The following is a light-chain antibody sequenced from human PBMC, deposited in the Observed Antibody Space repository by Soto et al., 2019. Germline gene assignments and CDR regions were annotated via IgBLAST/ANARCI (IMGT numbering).Light chain of an antibody. CDR3: CSYAGSNTGYV. Sequence: QSALTQPASVSGSPGQSITISCTGTSSDVGSYNLVSWYQQHPGKAPKLMIYEGSKRPSGVSNRFSGSKSGNTASLTISGLQAEDEADYYCCSYAGSNTGYVFGTGTKLTVL. CDR1: SSDVGSYNL. J-gene: IGLJ1*01. CDR2: EGS. V-gene: IGLV2-23*01.